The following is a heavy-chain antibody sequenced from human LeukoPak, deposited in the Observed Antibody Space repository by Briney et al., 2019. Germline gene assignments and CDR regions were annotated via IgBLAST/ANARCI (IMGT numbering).Heavy chain of an antibody. CDR2: ISYDGSNK. CDR3: VRVVDGWFGWFDP. V-gene: IGHV3-30*03. D-gene: IGHD6-19*01. CDR1: GFTFSSYG. Sequence: PGGSLRLSCAASGFTFSSYGMHWVRQAPGKGLEWVAVISYDGSNKYYADSVKGRFTISRDNSKNTLYLQMNSLRAEDTAVYYCVRVVDGWFGWFDPWGQGTLVTVSS. J-gene: IGHJ5*02.